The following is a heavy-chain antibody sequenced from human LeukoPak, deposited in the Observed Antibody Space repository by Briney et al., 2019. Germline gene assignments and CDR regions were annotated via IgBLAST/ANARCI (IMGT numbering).Heavy chain of an antibody. CDR3: ASFWLYSSGCYDY. J-gene: IGHJ4*02. Sequence: GGSLRLSCAASGLTFGSYWMSWVRQAPGKGLEWVANIKQDGSEKHYVDSVKGRFIISRDNAKNSLFLQMNSLRAENTAVYYWASFWLYSSGCYDYWGQGTLVTVSS. V-gene: IGHV3-7*01. D-gene: IGHD6-19*01. CDR2: IKQDGSEK. CDR1: GLTFGSYW.